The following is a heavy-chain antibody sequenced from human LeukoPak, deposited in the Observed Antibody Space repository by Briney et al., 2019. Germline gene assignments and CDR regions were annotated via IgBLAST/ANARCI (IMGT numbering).Heavy chain of an antibody. Sequence: GGSLRLSCAASGFTFSSYAMHWVRQAPGKGLEYVSAISSNGGSTYYANSVKGRFTISRDNSKNTLYLQMGSLRAEDMAVYYCARVASVGGVYWGQGTLVTVSS. J-gene: IGHJ4*02. V-gene: IGHV3-64*01. D-gene: IGHD3-16*01. CDR2: ISSNGGST. CDR1: GFTFSSYA. CDR3: ARVASVGGVY.